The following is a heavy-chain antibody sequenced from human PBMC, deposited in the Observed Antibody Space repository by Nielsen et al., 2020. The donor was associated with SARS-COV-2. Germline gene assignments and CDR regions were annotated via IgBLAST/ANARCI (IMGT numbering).Heavy chain of an antibody. Sequence: VRQPPGKGLEWVSSISSSSSYIYYADSVKGRFTISRDNSKNTLYLQMNSLRAEDTAVYYCAKRLGRRIGTREYYYYGMDVWGQGTTVTVSS. CDR2: ISSSSSYI. D-gene: IGHD1/OR15-1a*01. J-gene: IGHJ6*02. CDR3: AKRLGRRIGTREYYYYGMDV. V-gene: IGHV3-21*04.